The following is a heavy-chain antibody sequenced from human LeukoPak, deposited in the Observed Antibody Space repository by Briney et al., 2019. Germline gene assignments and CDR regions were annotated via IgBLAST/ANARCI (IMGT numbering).Heavy chain of an antibody. V-gene: IGHV3-74*01. CDR2: IDSDGLST. Sequence: PGGSLRLSCAASGFAFSTYWIHWVRQAPGKGLVWVSRIDSDGLSTIYADSVKGRFTISSDNAKNTLYLQMNSLGAEDTAVYYCARGGGDHAFDIWGQGTMVTVSS. CDR1: GFAFSTYW. D-gene: IGHD2-21*02. J-gene: IGHJ3*02. CDR3: ARGGGDHAFDI.